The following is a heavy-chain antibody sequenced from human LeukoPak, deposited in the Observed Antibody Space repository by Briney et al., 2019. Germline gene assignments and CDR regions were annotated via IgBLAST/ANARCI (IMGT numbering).Heavy chain of an antibody. CDR2: IWYDGSKK. V-gene: IGHV3-33*06. D-gene: IGHD4-11*01. CDR1: GFTFSSYG. Sequence: PGRSLRLSCAASGFTFSSYGMHWVRQAPGKGLEWVAVIWYDGSKKSYADSVKGRFTISRDNSKNTLYLQMNGLRAEDTAVYYCAKSYSNYFDYWGQGTLVTVSS. J-gene: IGHJ4*02. CDR3: AKSYSNYFDY.